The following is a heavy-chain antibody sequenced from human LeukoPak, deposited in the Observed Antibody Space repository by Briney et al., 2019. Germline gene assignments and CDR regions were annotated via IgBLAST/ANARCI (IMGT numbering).Heavy chain of an antibody. Sequence: GGSLRLSCAASGFTSSNYSMNWVRQAPGKGLEWVSSISSSSSYIYYAVSVRGRFTISRDNAKNSLYLQMNSLRAEDTAVYYCARGLVGATSRNYFDYWGQGTLVTVSS. CDR1: GFTSSNYS. V-gene: IGHV3-21*01. J-gene: IGHJ4*02. CDR2: ISSSSSYI. D-gene: IGHD1-26*01. CDR3: ARGLVGATSRNYFDY.